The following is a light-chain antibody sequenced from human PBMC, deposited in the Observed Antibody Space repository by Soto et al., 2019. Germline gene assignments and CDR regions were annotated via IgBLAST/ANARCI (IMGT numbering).Light chain of an antibody. V-gene: IGLV2-23*02. CDR3: CSYAGSSTHYV. J-gene: IGLJ1*01. Sequence: QSVLTQPASVSGSPGQSITISCTGTSSDVGGYNLVSWYQQHPGKAPKLMIYEVSKRPSGVSNRFSGSKSGNTASLTISGLQAEDEADYYCCSYAGSSTHYVFGTGTKVTVL. CDR2: EVS. CDR1: SSDVGGYNL.